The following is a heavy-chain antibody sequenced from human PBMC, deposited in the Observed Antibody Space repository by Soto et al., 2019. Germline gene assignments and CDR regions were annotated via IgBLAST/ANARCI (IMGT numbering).Heavy chain of an antibody. CDR2: ISGGGSST. D-gene: IGHD2-8*01. CDR3: ARGCSNGSCFGSF. Sequence: GGSLRLSCAASGFSFSTYTMSWVRRAPGKGLVWVSRISGGGSSTNYADSVQGRFTISRDNAKKTLYLQMNSLRAEDTAVYYCARGCSNGSCFGSFWGQGTLVTVSS. V-gene: IGHV3-74*01. CDR1: GFSFSTYT. J-gene: IGHJ4*02.